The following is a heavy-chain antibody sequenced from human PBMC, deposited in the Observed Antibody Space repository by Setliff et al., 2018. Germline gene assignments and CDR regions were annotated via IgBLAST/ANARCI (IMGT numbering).Heavy chain of an antibody. CDR1: GYTLTELS. CDR2: FDPEDGET. D-gene: IGHD6-13*01. J-gene: IGHJ6*02. CDR3: ARDEGSSYFYGMDV. V-gene: IGHV1-24*01. Sequence: ASVKVSCKVSGYTLTELSMHWVRQAPGKGLEWMGGFDPEDGETIYAQKFQGRVTMTEDTSTDTAYMELSSLRSEDTAVYYCARDEGSSYFYGMDVWGQGTTVTVSS.